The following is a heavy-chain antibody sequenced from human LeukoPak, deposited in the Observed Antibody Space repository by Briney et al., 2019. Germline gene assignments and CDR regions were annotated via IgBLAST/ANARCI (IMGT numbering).Heavy chain of an antibody. CDR2: MNPNSGNT. D-gene: IGHD3-22*01. Sequence: ASVKVSCKASGYTFTSYDINWVRQATGQGLEWMGWMNPNSGNTGYAQKLQGRVTMTTDTSTSTAYMELRSLRSDDTAVYYCARYRLEGYDYWGQGTLVTVSS. CDR1: GYTFTSYD. CDR3: ARYRLEGYDY. J-gene: IGHJ4*02. V-gene: IGHV1-8*01.